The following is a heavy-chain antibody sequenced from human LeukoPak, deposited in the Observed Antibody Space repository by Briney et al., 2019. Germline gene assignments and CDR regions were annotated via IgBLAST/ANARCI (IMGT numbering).Heavy chain of an antibody. CDR1: GGSISSYY. Sequence: SETLSLTCTVSGGSISSYYWSWIRQPAGKGLEWIGSIYYSGSTYYNPSLKSRVTISVDTSKNQFSLKLSSVTAADTAVYYCARYIVVVPAARTDAFDIWGQGTMVTVSS. J-gene: IGHJ3*02. CDR2: IYYSGST. D-gene: IGHD2-2*01. CDR3: ARYIVVVPAARTDAFDI. V-gene: IGHV4-59*05.